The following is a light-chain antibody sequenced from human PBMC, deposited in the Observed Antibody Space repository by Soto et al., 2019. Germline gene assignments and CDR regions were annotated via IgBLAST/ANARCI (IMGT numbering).Light chain of an antibody. Sequence: DIQMTQSPSTLSGSVGDRATITCRASQTISSWVAWYQQRPGKAPKLLIYKASTLKSGVPSRFSGSGSGTEFTLTISSLQPDDFATYYCQHYSSYSEAFGQGTKVDIK. CDR2: KAS. CDR1: QTISSW. J-gene: IGKJ1*01. V-gene: IGKV1-5*03. CDR3: QHYSSYSEA.